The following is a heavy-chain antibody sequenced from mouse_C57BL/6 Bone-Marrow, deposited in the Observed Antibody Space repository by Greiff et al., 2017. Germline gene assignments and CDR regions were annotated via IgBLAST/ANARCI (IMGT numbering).Heavy chain of an antibody. CDR2: INPSSGYT. D-gene: IGHD2-3*01. CDR1: GYTFTSYW. CDR3: ARDGYYSY. V-gene: IGHV1-7*01. J-gene: IGHJ3*01. Sequence: QVQLKESGAELAKPGASVKLSCKASGYTFTSYWMHWVKQRPGQGLEWIGYINPSSGYTKYNQKFKDKAILTADKSSSTAYMQLSSLTYEDSAVYYCARDGYYSYWGQGTLVTVSA.